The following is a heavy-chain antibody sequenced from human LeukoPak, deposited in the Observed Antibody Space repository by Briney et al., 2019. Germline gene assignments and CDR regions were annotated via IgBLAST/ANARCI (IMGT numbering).Heavy chain of an antibody. J-gene: IGHJ6*03. CDR1: GGRFRTYA. CDR3: AATGDSIRIWHRMDA. V-gene: IGHV1-69*13. D-gene: IGHD7-27*01. CDR2: IIPFAGTT. Sequence: SVTVSFKASGGRFRTYAFNWVRQAPGQGLEWMGGIIPFAGTTNYAQKFQGRLTITADQSPSAAYMELNSLTPEDTAVYYCAATGDSIRIWHRMDAWGKGTTVSVSS.